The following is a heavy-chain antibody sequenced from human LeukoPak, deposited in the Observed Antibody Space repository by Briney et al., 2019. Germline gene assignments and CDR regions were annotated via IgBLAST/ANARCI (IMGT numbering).Heavy chain of an antibody. Sequence: GGSLRLSCAASGFTFSNYVMSWVRQAPGKGLEWVSGISGSGDTTNHADSVKGRFTISRDNSKNTLYLQMNSLRAEDTAVYYCAKVYSSDWYWVDFWGQGTLVTVSS. V-gene: IGHV3-23*01. J-gene: IGHJ4*02. CDR2: ISGSGDTT. CDR3: AKVYSSDWYWVDF. CDR1: GFTFSNYV. D-gene: IGHD6-19*01.